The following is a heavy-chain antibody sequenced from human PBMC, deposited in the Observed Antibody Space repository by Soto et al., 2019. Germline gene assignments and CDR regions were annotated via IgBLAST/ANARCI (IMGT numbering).Heavy chain of an antibody. Sequence: PGGSLRLSCVGSGFTFSSYEMNWVRQAPGKGLEWVSNIRSSDRSINYADSVKGRFTISRDNAKNSLYLQMNSLRAEDTAVYYCTRVRDSNDYWGQGTLVTVSS. J-gene: IGHJ4*02. D-gene: IGHD3-22*01. CDR3: TRVRDSNDY. CDR2: IRSSDRSI. V-gene: IGHV3-48*03. CDR1: GFTFSSYE.